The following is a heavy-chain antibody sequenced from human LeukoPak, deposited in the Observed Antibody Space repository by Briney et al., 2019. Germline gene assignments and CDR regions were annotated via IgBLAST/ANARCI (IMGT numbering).Heavy chain of an antibody. CDR2: ISGSSSNT. V-gene: IGHV3-11*03. D-gene: IGHD2-15*01. Sequence: PGGSLRLSCAASGFTFSDFYMSWIRQAPRKGLESISYISGSSSNTNYADSVKGRFTISRDNAKKSLYLQMNSLRAEDTAVYYCTRHPAEGDYWGQGTLVTVSS. J-gene: IGHJ4*02. CDR1: GFTFSDFY. CDR3: TRHPAEGDY.